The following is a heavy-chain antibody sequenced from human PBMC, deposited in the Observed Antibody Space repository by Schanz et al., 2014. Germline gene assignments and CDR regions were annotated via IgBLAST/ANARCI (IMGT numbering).Heavy chain of an antibody. CDR2: ISWNSGNI. CDR1: GFMFQNYV. J-gene: IGHJ6*02. D-gene: IGHD1-1*01. Sequence: EVQLVESGGGLVQPGRSLRLSCAASGFMFQNYVMHWVRQGPGKGLEWVSGISWNSGNIGYADSVKGRFIISRDNAKNSLYLQMDSLRVEDTALYYCARDFSVGSGRYHNGMDVWGPGTTVTVSS. CDR3: ARDFSVGSGRYHNGMDV. V-gene: IGHV3-9*01.